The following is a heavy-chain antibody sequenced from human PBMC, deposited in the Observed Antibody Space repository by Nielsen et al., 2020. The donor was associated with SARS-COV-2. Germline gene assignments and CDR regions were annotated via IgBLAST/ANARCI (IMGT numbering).Heavy chain of an antibody. D-gene: IGHD5-18*01. CDR2: IYYSGST. J-gene: IGHJ5*02. Sequence: SETLSLTCTVSGGSISSGGYYWSWIRQHPGKSLEWIGYIYYSGSTYYNPSLKSRVTISVDTSKNQFSLKLSSVTAADTAVYYCARGQLWLGWFDPWGQGTLVTVSS. CDR1: GGSISSGGYY. V-gene: IGHV4-31*03. CDR3: ARGQLWLGWFDP.